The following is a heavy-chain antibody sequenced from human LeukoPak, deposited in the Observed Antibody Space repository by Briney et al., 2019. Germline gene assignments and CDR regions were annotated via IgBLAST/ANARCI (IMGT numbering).Heavy chain of an antibody. CDR1: GGSISSGGYY. Sequence: SETLSLTCTVSGGSISSGGYYWSWIRQHPGKGLEWIGYIYYSGSTYYTPSLKSRVTISVDTSKNQFSLKLSSVTAADTAVYYCARDRCSGGSCYGHFDYWGQGTLVTVSS. D-gene: IGHD2-15*01. CDR2: IYYSGST. V-gene: IGHV4-31*03. CDR3: ARDRCSGGSCYGHFDY. J-gene: IGHJ4*02.